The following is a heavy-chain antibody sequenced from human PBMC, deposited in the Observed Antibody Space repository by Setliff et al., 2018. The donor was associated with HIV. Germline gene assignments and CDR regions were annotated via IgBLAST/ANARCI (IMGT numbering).Heavy chain of an antibody. V-gene: IGHV4-34*01. CDR1: GGSFSDNY. CDR3: ARVSCSSWYSIPLYYYYSMDV. Sequence: KPSETLSLTCAVYGGSFSDNYWSWIRQSPGKGLEWIGEINHSGRTKYSPSLRSRVSISVDTSKTQFSLKLSSVTAADTAVYYCARVSCSSWYSIPLYYYYSMDVWGKGTTVTVSS. J-gene: IGHJ6*03. CDR2: INHSGRT. D-gene: IGHD6-13*01.